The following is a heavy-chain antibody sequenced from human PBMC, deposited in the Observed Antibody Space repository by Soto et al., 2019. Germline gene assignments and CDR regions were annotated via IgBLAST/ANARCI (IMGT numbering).Heavy chain of an antibody. V-gene: IGHV1-3*01. CDR2: INAGYGNT. Sequence: QVQLVQSGAEVKKPGASVKVSCKASGYTFTTYAIHWVRQAPGQRLEWMGWINAGYGNTKYSQKFQGRVTFTRDTSARTAYMGLSSRGSEDTSVFYCAGGGGMVVPIDYWGQGTLVTVSS. CDR3: AGGGGMVVPIDY. D-gene: IGHD1-26*01. J-gene: IGHJ4*02. CDR1: GYTFTTYA.